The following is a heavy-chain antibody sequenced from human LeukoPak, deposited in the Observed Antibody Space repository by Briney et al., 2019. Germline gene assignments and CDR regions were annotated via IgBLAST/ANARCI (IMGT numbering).Heavy chain of an antibody. V-gene: IGHV6-1*01. J-gene: IGHJ6*02. D-gene: IGHD4/OR15-4a*01. CDR2: TSYRSKWYY. Sequence: SQTLSLTCAISGDSVSSGSAAWNWIRQSPSRGLEWLGRTSYRSKWYYDYAVSVRSRITINPDTSKNQFSLQLNSVTPEDTAVYYCARVPRSSRKPPRPLKSDFGYYSYGMDVWGQGTTVTVSS. CDR1: GDSVSSGSAA. CDR3: ARVPRSSRKPPRPLKSDFGYYSYGMDV.